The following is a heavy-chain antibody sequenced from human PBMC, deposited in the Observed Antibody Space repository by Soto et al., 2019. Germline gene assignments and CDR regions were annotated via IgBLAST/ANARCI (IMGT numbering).Heavy chain of an antibody. J-gene: IGHJ4*02. V-gene: IGHV2-5*02. Sequence: QITLRESGPALVKPTQTLTLTCTFSGFSINSRGVGVGWVRQPPGKALEWLAIVYWDDDKRYRPSLRSRLSIRKDTPKNQVVLTLTNTDPVDTATYYCVHRGPVDETGLGVDFWGQGSLVTVSS. CDR3: VHRGPVDETGLGVDF. CDR1: GFSINSRGVG. D-gene: IGHD3-9*01. CDR2: VYWDDDK.